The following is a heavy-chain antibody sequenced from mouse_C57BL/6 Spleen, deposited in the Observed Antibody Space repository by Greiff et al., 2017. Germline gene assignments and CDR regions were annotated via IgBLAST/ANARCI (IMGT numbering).Heavy chain of an antibody. V-gene: IGHV1-52*01. CDR3: AREGYYDYQGGYFDV. Sequence: QVQLQQPGAELVRPGSSVKLSCKASGYTFTSYWMHWVKQRPIQGLEWIGNIDPSDSETHYNQKFKDKATLTVDKSSSTAYMQLSSLTSEDSAVXYCAREGYYDYQGGYFDVWGTGTTVTVSS. CDR2: IDPSDSET. J-gene: IGHJ1*03. D-gene: IGHD2-4*01. CDR1: GYTFTSYW.